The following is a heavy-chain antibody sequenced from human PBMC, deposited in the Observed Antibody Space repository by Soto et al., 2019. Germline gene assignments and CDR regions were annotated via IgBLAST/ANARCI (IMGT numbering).Heavy chain of an antibody. V-gene: IGHV3-21*01. CDR3: ARDRDYYYYCMDV. D-gene: IGHD3-10*01. J-gene: IGHJ6*03. CDR2: ISSRSNFI. Sequence: EVQLVESGGGRVKPGGSLRLSWAASGFNFSSYSMNWVRQAPGKGLEWVSSISSRSNFISYGDSVKGRFTISRANAKISLYLQMSSLRAEDTAVYYCARDRDYYYYCMDVWGKGTTVTVSS. CDR1: GFNFSSYS.